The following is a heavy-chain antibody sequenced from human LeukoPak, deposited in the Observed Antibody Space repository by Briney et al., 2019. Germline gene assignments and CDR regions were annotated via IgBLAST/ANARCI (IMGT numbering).Heavy chain of an antibody. CDR2: IRSKAHTYAT. CDR1: GFTFSGSA. V-gene: IGHV3-73*01. D-gene: IGHD3-22*01. J-gene: IGHJ3*02. Sequence: GGSLRLSCAASGFTFSGSAMHWVRQASGKGLEWVGRIRSKAHTYATSYAASVKGRFTISRDDSKNTAYLQMDSLKTEDTAVYYCRSTSGYDNSGSSDAFDMWGQGTMVTVSS. CDR3: RSTSGYDNSGSSDAFDM.